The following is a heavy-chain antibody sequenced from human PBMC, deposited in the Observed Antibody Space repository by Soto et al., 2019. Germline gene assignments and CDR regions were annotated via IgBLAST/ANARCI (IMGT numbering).Heavy chain of an antibody. D-gene: IGHD1-26*01. CDR2: MYYSGST. J-gene: IGHJ1*01. CDR3: ARRVGAVPFQV. Sequence: QLLLQESGPGLVKPSETLSLTCTVSGASITSSSFHWGWIRQAPGKGLEWIGTMYYSGSTNYNPSLESRVTISVDSSKNEFSLKVNSVTAADTAVYYCARRVGAVPFQVWGQGTLVTVSS. CDR1: GASITSSSFH. V-gene: IGHV4-39*01.